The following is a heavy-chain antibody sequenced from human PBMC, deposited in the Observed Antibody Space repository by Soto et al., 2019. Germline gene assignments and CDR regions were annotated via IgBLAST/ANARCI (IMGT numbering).Heavy chain of an antibody. CDR1: GYTFTSYG. J-gene: IGHJ3*02. V-gene: IGHV1-18*01. CDR3: ARDVGYSSTWEI. CDR2: ISAYNGNT. D-gene: IGHD6-13*01. Sequence: QVQLVQSGAEVKKPGASVKVSCKASGYTFTSYGISWVRQAPGQGLEWMGWISAYNGNTNYAQKLQGRVTRTTDTSTSTAFMELRSLRSADTAVYYCARDVGYSSTWEIWAQGTMVTVSS.